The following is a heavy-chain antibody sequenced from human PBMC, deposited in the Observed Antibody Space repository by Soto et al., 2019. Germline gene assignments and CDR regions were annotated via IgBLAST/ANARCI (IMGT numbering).Heavy chain of an antibody. D-gene: IGHD3-10*01. CDR1: GYTFTSYG. CDR3: ASVFWGYYGSGSYFDA. Sequence: QVQLVQSGAEVKKPGASVKVSCKASGYTFTSYGISWVRQAPGQGLEWMGWISAYNGNTNYAQKLQGRVTMTTVTATSTAYMELRSLRSDDTAVYYCASVFWGYYGSGSYFDAWGQGTLVTVSS. V-gene: IGHV1-18*04. J-gene: IGHJ4*02. CDR2: ISAYNGNT.